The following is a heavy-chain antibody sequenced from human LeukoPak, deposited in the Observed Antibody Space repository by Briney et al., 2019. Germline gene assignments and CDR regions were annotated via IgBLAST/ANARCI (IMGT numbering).Heavy chain of an antibody. CDR3: AGGSGTTVTYDAFDI. Sequence: GGSLRLSCAASGFTFSGYSMNWVRQAPGKGLEWVSSISSSSSYIYYADSVKGRFTISRDNAKNSLYLQMNSLRAEDTAVYYCAGGSGTTVTYDAFDIWGQGTMVTVSS. J-gene: IGHJ3*02. D-gene: IGHD4-17*01. V-gene: IGHV3-21*01. CDR2: ISSSSSYI. CDR1: GFTFSGYS.